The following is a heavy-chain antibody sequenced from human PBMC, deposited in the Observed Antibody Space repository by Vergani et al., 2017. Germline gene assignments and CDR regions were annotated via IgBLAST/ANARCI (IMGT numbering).Heavy chain of an antibody. CDR2: IFSNDEK. D-gene: IGHD3-9*01. V-gene: IGHV2-26*01. Sequence: QVTLKESGPVLVKPTETLTLTCTVSGFSLSNARMGVSWIRQPPGKALEWLAHIFSNDEKSYSTSLKSRLTISKDTSNSQVVLTMTNMDPVDTATYYCARIAFDILTDVMLFDIWGQGTMVTVSS. CDR1: GFSLSNARMG. J-gene: IGHJ3*02. CDR3: ARIAFDILTDVMLFDI.